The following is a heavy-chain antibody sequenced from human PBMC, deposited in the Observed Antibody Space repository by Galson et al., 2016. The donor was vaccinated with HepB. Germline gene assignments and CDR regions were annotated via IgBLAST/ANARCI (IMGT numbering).Heavy chain of an antibody. CDR2: ISGSGGET. V-gene: IGHV3-23*01. D-gene: IGHD4-11*01. CDR1: GFTFSSYA. Sequence: SLRLSCAASGFTFSSYAMTWVRQAPGKGLDWVSTISGSGGETHYADSVKGRFTFSRDNSKNTVDLQMNTLRAEDTAVYYCAKTVRMTTVTGFDYWGQGTLVTVSS. CDR3: AKTVRMTTVTGFDY. J-gene: IGHJ4*02.